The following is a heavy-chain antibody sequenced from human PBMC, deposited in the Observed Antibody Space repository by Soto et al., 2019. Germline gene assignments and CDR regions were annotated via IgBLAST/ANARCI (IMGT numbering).Heavy chain of an antibody. CDR3: ARGPGVVVVAATRVRFDAFDI. CDR1: GGSISSYY. CDR2: IYYSGST. D-gene: IGHD2-15*01. V-gene: IGHV4-59*01. Sequence: ETLSLTCTVSGGSISSYYWSWIRQPPGKGLEWIGYIYYSGSTNYNPSLKSRVTISVDTSKNQFSLKLSSVTAADTAVYYCARGPGVVVVAATRVRFDAFDIWGQGTMVTVSS. J-gene: IGHJ3*02.